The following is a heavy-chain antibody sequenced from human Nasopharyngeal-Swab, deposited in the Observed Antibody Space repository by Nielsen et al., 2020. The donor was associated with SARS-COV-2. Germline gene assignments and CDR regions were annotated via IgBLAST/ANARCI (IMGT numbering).Heavy chain of an antibody. V-gene: IGHV3-66*01. Sequence: GGSLRLSCAASGFTFSSYAMNWVRQAPGKGLERVSVIYSGGSTYYADSVKGRFTISRDNSKNTLYLQMNSLRAEDTAVYYCARESLLNWNDYYWGQGTLVTVSS. CDR1: GFTFSSYA. CDR3: ARESLLNWNDYY. D-gene: IGHD1-20*01. CDR2: IYSGGST. J-gene: IGHJ4*02.